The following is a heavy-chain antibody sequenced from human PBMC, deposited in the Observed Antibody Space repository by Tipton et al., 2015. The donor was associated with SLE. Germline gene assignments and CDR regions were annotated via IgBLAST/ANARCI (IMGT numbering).Heavy chain of an antibody. D-gene: IGHD3-10*01. V-gene: IGHV4-4*01. Sequence: TLSLTCAVSGGSISSSDWWTWVRQPPGKGLECIGEIYHSGSTNYNPSLKSRVTISVDKSKNQFSLKLSSVTAADTAVYCCSRLSAMVRRAQGWFDPWGQGTLVTVSS. CDR2: IYHSGST. J-gene: IGHJ5*02. CDR1: GGSISSSDW. CDR3: SRLSAMVRRAQGWFDP.